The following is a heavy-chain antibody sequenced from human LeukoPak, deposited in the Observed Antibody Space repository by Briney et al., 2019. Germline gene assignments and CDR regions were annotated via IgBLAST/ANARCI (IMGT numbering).Heavy chain of an antibody. Sequence: SETLSLTCTVSGGSISSSSYYWGWIRQPPGKGLEWIGSIYYSGSTYYNPSLKSRVTISVDTSKNQFSLKLSSVAAADTAVYYCARDVDYGDYAFDYWGQGTLVTVSS. CDR2: IYYSGST. D-gene: IGHD4-17*01. CDR1: GGSISSSSYY. V-gene: IGHV4-39*07. CDR3: ARDVDYGDYAFDY. J-gene: IGHJ4*02.